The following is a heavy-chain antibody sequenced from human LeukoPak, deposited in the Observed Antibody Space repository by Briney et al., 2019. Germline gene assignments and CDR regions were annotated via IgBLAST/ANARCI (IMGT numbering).Heavy chain of an antibody. CDR3: ARQLYYYGSGSYYYFDY. CDR2: IIPIFGTA. V-gene: IGHV1-69*13. Sequence: SVKVSCKASGGTFSSYAISWVRQAPGQGLEWMGGIIPIFGTANYAQKFQGRVTITADESTGTAYMELNSLRSEDTAVYYCARQLYYYGSGSYYYFDYWGQGTLVTVSS. D-gene: IGHD3-10*01. J-gene: IGHJ4*02. CDR1: GGTFSSYA.